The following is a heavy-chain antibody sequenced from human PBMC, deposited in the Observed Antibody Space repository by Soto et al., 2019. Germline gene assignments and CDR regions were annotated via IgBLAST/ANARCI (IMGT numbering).Heavy chain of an antibody. Sequence: PGESLKISCKGSGYSFTGYWIAWVRQMPGKGLEWMGNIYPDDSETRYSPSFQGQVTISVDKSISTAYLQWSSLKASDTAMYYCARRRYQFYGMDVWGQGTLVTVSS. CDR1: GYSFTGYW. CDR3: ARRRYQFYGMDV. D-gene: IGHD1-20*01. CDR2: IYPDDSET. V-gene: IGHV5-51*01. J-gene: IGHJ6*02.